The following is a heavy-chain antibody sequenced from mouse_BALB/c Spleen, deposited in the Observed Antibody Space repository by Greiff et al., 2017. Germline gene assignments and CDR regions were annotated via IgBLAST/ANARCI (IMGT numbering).Heavy chain of an antibody. CDR3: ARGELYYGNYYYAMDY. CDR1: GYSITSDYA. V-gene: IGHV3-2*02. CDR2: ISYSGST. D-gene: IGHD2-1*01. J-gene: IGHJ4*01. Sequence: EVKLQESGPGLVKPSQSLSLTCTVTGYSITSDYAWNWIRQFPGNKLEWMGYISYSGSTSYNPSLKSRISITRDTSKNQFFLQLNSVTTEDTATYYCARGELYYGNYYYAMDYWGQGTSVTVSS.